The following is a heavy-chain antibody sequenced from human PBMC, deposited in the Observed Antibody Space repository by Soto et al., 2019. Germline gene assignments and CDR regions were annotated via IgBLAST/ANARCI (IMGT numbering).Heavy chain of an antibody. V-gene: IGHV3-73*02. CDR2: IRSKDNSYAT. Sequence: EVQLVESGGGLVQPGGSVKLSCVASGFSFSGSAMHWVRQASGKGLEWVGRIRSKDNSYATAYGASVKGRFTISRDDSKNTAYLQMNSLKTEDTAVYYGGRHRYSYTTVWFDPWGRGTLVTVSS. D-gene: IGHD5-18*01. CDR3: GRHRYSYTTVWFDP. J-gene: IGHJ5*02. CDR1: GFSFSGSA.